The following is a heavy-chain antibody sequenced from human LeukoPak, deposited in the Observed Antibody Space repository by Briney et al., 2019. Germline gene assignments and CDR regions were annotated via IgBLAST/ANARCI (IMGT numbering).Heavy chain of an antibody. CDR1: GYKFTTYW. CDR2: IYPGDSDT. CDR3: ARFGYSYTYIDY. V-gene: IGHV5-51*01. D-gene: IGHD5-18*01. J-gene: IGHJ4*02. Sequence: GESLQISCKVSGYKFTTYWIGWVRQIPGKGLEWMGFIYPGDSDTTYSPSFQGQVTISADKSISTAYLQWGNLKASDTAIYYCARFGYSYTYIDYWGQGTLVTVSS.